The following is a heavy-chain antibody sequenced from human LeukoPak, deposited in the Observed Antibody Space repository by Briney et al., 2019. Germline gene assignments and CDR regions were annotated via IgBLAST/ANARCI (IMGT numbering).Heavy chain of an antibody. Sequence: GGSLRLSCAASEFTVSSYWMHWVRQAPGKGLVWDSRINSDGSSTSYADSVKGRFTISRDNAKNTLYLQMNSLRAEDTAVYYCAREGGDAFDIWGQGTMVTVSS. CDR2: INSDGSST. CDR1: EFTVSSYW. V-gene: IGHV3-74*01. CDR3: AREGGDAFDI. J-gene: IGHJ3*02. D-gene: IGHD2-15*01.